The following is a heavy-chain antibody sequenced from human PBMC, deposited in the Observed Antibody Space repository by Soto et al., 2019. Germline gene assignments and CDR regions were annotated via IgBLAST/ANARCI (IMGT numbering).Heavy chain of an antibody. CDR1: GSTFPSYG. V-gene: IGHV1-18*01. D-gene: IGHD1-26*01. Sequence: QVQLVQSGAEVKKPGASVKVSARASGSTFPSYGTSWVRQAPGQGLEWMGWINPYNGNTNYAQKLQGRSTRTTDTSTSTAYMELRSLRSDDTAVYYCARDPVGGNWFDPWGQGTLVTVSS. CDR2: INPYNGNT. CDR3: ARDPVGGNWFDP. J-gene: IGHJ5*02.